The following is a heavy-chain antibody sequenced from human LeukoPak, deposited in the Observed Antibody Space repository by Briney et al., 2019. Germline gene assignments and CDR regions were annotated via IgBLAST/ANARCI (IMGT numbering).Heavy chain of an antibody. Sequence: GGSLRLSCAASGFTFSSYWMHWVRQAPGKGLVWVSRINSDGSSTSYADSVKGRFTIPRDNDKNTLYLQMNSLRAEDTAVYYCARDPVPSLPQQIDYWGQGTLVSVSS. CDR3: ARDPVPSLPQQIDY. D-gene: IGHD2-2*01. V-gene: IGHV3-74*01. J-gene: IGHJ4*02. CDR2: INSDGSST. CDR1: GFTFSSYW.